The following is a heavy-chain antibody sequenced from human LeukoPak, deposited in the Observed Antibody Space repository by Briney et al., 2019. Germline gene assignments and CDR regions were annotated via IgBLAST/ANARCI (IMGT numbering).Heavy chain of an antibody. V-gene: IGHV3-21*01. Sequence: GGSLRLSCAASGFIFNSHSMNWVRQAPGKGLEWVSSISSTSSYIYYADSVKSRFTISRDNAKNTLYLQMNTLRAEDTAIYYCARVSGSGTPIYYYSYMDVWGKGTTVIVSS. D-gene: IGHD3-10*01. CDR3: ARVSGSGTPIYYYSYMDV. J-gene: IGHJ6*03. CDR2: ISSTSSYI. CDR1: GFIFNSHS.